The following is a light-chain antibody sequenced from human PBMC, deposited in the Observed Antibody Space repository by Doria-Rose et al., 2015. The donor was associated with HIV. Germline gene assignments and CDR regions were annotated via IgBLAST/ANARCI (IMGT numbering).Light chain of an antibody. CDR3: MQTILLPFT. CDR1: QSLVNSDGKTY. J-gene: IGKJ3*01. CDR2: EVS. Sequence: MTQSPLSLSVTPGQPASISCRSSQSLVNSDGKTYLYWYLQKPGQSPQLLIYEVSNRFSGVPDRLSGSGSGTDFTLKISRVEPEDFGVYYCMQTILLPFTFGPGTTVDIK. V-gene: IGKV2D-29*02.